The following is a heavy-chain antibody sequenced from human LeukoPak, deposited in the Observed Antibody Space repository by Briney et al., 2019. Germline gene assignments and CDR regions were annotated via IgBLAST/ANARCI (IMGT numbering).Heavy chain of an antibody. CDR2: ISGGGGST. J-gene: IGHJ4*02. CDR1: GFTFSTNA. Sequence: GGSLRLSCVASGFTFSTNAMSWVRQAPGKGLEWVSAISGGGGSTFYADSVKGRFTISRDNSKSTLYLQLSSLKTGDTALYYCAKDGTSGTWDNWGQGTLVTVSS. D-gene: IGHD1-1*01. V-gene: IGHV3-23*01. CDR3: AKDGTSGTWDN.